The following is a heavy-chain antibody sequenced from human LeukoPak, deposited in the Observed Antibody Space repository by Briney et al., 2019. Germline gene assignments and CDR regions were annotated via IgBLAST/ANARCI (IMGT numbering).Heavy chain of an antibody. J-gene: IGHJ6*02. CDR1: GYTFTSYD. CDR2: MNPNSGNT. D-gene: IGHD2-15*01. Sequence: GASVKVSCKASGYTFTSYDINWVRQATGQGLEWMGWMNPNSGNTGYAQKFQGRVTVTRNTSISTAYMELSSLRSEDTAVYYCARIRVAATGWYYYYYGMDVWGQGTTVTVSS. CDR3: ARIRVAATGWYYYYYGMDV. V-gene: IGHV1-8*01.